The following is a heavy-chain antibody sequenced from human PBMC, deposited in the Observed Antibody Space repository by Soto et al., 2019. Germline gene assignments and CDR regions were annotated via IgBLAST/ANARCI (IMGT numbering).Heavy chain of an antibody. D-gene: IGHD6-19*01. V-gene: IGHV1-3*01. J-gene: IGHJ4*02. CDR3: ARAVAVPADFDY. CDR1: GYTFTSYA. CDR2: INAGNGNT. Sequence: ASVKVSCKASGYTFTSYAMHWVRQAPGQRLEWMGWINAGNGNTKYSQKFQGRVTITRDTSASTAYMELSSLRSEDTAVFFCARAVAVPADFDYWGQGTLVTVS.